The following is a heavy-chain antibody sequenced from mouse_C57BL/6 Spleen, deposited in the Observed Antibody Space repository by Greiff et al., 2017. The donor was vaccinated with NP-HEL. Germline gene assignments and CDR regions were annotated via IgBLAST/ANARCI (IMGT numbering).Heavy chain of an antibody. CDR2: IHPNNGGT. CDR3: ARRGTGPVDY. V-gene: IGHV1-26*01. CDR1: GYTFTDYY. Sequence: EVQLQQSGPELVQPGASVKISCKASGYTFTDYYMNWVKQSHGKSLEWIGDIHPNNGGTSYNQKFKGKATLTVDKSSSTAYLELRSLTAEDSSVYYCARRGTGPVDYWGQGTTLTVAS. D-gene: IGHD4-1*01. J-gene: IGHJ2*01.